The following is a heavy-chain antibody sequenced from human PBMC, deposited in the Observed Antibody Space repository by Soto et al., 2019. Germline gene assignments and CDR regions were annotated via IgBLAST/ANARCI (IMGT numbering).Heavy chain of an antibody. CDR3: ARISVYGDYYYYGMDV. V-gene: IGHV2-5*01. J-gene: IGHJ6*02. CDR1: GFSLSTSGVG. D-gene: IGHD4-17*01. CDR2: IYWNDDK. Sequence: SGPTLVNPTQTLTLTCTFSGFSLSTSGVGVGWIRQPPGKALEWLALIYWNDDKRYSPSLKSRLTITKDTSKNQVVLTMTNMDPVDTATYYCARISVYGDYYYYGMDVWGQGTTVTVSS.